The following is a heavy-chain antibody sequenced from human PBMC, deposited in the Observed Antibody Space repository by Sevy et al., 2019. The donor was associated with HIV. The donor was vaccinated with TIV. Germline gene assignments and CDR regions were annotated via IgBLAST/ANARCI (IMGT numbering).Heavy chain of an antibody. Sequence: GGSLRLSSAASGFTFSDYFMGCVRQAPGRGLEWVDNINQDGSQKNYVDSVKGRFTISRDNAKNSLYLQMDRLRVDDTAVYYCARELWPGDYWGQGTLVTVSS. CDR2: INQDGSQK. J-gene: IGHJ4*02. CDR1: GFTFSDYF. V-gene: IGHV3-7*01. D-gene: IGHD2-21*01. CDR3: ARELWPGDY.